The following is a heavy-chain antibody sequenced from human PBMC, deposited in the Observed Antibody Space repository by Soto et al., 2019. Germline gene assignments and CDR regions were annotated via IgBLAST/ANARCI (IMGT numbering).Heavy chain of an antibody. V-gene: IGHV1-69*13. Sequence: SVKNSCNASAGTFSSYAFSWVRQPPGRGREWMGGIITIFGTANYAQKFQSRVTITADESTSTDYMELSSLRSEDTAVYYCARDPLPSSSGSPTPREFDPWGQGTLVTVSS. CDR1: AGTFSSYA. CDR2: IITIFGTA. J-gene: IGHJ5*02. D-gene: IGHD6-6*01. CDR3: ARDPLPSSSGSPTPREFDP.